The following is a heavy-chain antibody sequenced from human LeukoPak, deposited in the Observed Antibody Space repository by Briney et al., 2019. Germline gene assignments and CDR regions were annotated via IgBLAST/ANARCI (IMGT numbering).Heavy chain of an antibody. V-gene: IGHV3-23*01. D-gene: IGHD4-17*01. CDR1: GFTFSSYA. J-gene: IGHJ5*02. CDR2: ISGSGGST. Sequence: GGSLRLSCTASGFTFSSYAMSWVRQAPGKGLEWVSAISGSGGSTYYADSVKGRFTISRDNSKNTLYLQMNSLRAEDTAVYYCAKGPPLGVTTCWFDPWGQGTLVTVSS. CDR3: AKGPPLGVTTCWFDP.